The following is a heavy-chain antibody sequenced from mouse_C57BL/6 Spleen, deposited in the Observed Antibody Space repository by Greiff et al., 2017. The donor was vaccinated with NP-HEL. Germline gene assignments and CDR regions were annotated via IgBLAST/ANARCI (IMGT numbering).Heavy chain of an antibody. CDR2: FYPGSGSI. J-gene: IGHJ3*01. CDR1: GYTFTEYT. CDR3: ARHEENYGSPFAY. Sequence: VKVVESGAELVKPGASVKLSCKASGYTFTEYTIHWVKQRSGQGLEWIGWFYPGSGSIKYNEKFEDKATLTADKSSSTVYMELSRLTSEDSAVYFCARHEENYGSPFAYWGQGTLVTVSA. D-gene: IGHD1-1*01. V-gene: IGHV1-62-2*01.